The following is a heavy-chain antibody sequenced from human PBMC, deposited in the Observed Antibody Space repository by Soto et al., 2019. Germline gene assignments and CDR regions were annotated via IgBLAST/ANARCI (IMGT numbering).Heavy chain of an antibody. V-gene: IGHV4-61*01. D-gene: IGHD6-13*01. CDR3: AISPKYSSSWYGAFDI. CDR2: IYYSGST. CDR1: GGSVSSGSYY. J-gene: IGHJ3*02. Sequence: SETLSLTCTVSGGSVSSGSYYWSWIRQPPGKGLEWIGYIYYSGSTNYNPSLKSRVTISVDTSKNQFSLKLSSVTAADTAVYYCAISPKYSSSWYGAFDIWGQGTMITVSS.